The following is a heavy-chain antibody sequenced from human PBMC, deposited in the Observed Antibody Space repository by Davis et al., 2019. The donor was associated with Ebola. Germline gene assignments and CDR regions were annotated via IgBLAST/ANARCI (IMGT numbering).Heavy chain of an antibody. CDR1: GGSFTNKY. CDR2: INHKGAN. CDR3: ARVGALGFLTGYRSAFDI. J-gene: IGHJ3*02. Sequence: SETLSLTCGVPGGSFTNKYWSWVRQLPDKGLEGIGEINHKGANNVNPCLKGRVTISVEAWKNQFSLKLSSVTAADTAVYYCARVGALGFLTGYRSAFDIWCQGTMVTVSS. D-gene: IGHD3-9*01. V-gene: IGHV4-34*01.